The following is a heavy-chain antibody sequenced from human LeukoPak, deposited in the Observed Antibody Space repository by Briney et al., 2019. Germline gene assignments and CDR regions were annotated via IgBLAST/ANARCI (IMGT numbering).Heavy chain of an antibody. CDR3: ARDKSGIGALGMRGPEYYFDY. CDR2: INPSGGST. Sequence: GASVKVSCKASGYTFTIYYMHWVRQAPGQGLEWVGIINPSGGSTTYAQKFQGRVTMTRDMSTSTVYMELRSLRSEDTAVYYCARDKSGIGALGMRGPEYYFDYWGQGNLVTVSS. V-gene: IGHV1-46*01. D-gene: IGHD6-13*01. CDR1: GYTFTIYY. J-gene: IGHJ4*02.